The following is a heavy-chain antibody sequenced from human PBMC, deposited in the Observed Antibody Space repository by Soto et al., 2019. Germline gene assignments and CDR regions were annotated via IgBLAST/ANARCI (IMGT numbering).Heavy chain of an antibody. J-gene: IGHJ4*02. CDR2: SNGGNGNT. CDR3: AMRMYSSSVPFDY. CDR1: GYTFTSYA. D-gene: IGHD6-6*01. V-gene: IGHV1-3*01. Sequence: QVQLVQSGAEVKKPGASVKVSCKASGYTFTSYAMHWVRQAPGQRLEWMGWSNGGNGNTKYSQKFRGRVTITRDTSASTAYMELRSLRCEDTAVYYCAMRMYSSSVPFDYWGQGTLVTVSS.